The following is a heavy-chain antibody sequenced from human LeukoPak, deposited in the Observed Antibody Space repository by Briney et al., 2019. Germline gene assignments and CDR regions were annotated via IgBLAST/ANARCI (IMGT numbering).Heavy chain of an antibody. CDR2: IYYSGST. CDR3: ARAYSSSWYWSEVYNWFDH. D-gene: IGHD6-13*01. V-gene: IGHV4-59*01. Sequence: PSETLSLTCTVSGGSISSYYWSWIRQPPGKGLEWIGYIYYSGSTNYNPSLKSRVTISVDTSKNQFSLKLSSVTAADTAVYYCARAYSSSWYWSEVYNWFDHWGQGTLVTVSS. CDR1: GGSISSYY. J-gene: IGHJ5*02.